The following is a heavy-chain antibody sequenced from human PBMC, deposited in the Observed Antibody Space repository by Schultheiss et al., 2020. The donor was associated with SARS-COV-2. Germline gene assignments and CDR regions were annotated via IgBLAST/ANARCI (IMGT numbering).Heavy chain of an antibody. CDR2: IYYSGST. CDR1: GGSISSYY. Sequence: SETLSLTCTVSGGSISSYYWSWIRQPPGKGLEWIGYIYYSGSTNYNPSLKSRVTMSVDTSKNQFSLKLSSVTAADTAVYYCARVGTTVRVWYFDLWGRGTLVTVFS. J-gene: IGHJ2*01. V-gene: IGHV4-59*12. D-gene: IGHD4-17*01. CDR3: ARVGTTVRVWYFDL.